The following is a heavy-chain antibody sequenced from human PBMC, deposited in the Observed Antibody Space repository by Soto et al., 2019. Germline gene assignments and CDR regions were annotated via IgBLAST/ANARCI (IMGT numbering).Heavy chain of an antibody. CDR2: IYPGDSDT. CDR3: ARLGGYCSSTKCYGGGDY. Sequence: PGESLKISCQASGYSFTTYWIGWVRQMPGKGLECMGIIYPGDSDTRYSPSFQGQVTISADKSISTAYLQWSSLKASDTAMYYCARLGGYCSSTKCYGGGDYWGQGTQVTVSS. V-gene: IGHV5-51*01. CDR1: GYSFTTYW. D-gene: IGHD2-2*01. J-gene: IGHJ4*02.